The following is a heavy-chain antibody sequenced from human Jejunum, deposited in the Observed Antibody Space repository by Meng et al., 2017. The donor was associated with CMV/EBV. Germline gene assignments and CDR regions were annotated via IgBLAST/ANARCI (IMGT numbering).Heavy chain of an antibody. CDR3: ARKQWEPDY. Sequence: SCKTSGYDFSDYGISWVRQAPGQGLEWIGWVSSYTDNTKYAPKFQGRVTMTADASTTTAQLELRSLRSDDTAVYYCARKQWEPDYWGQGTRGTVSS. CDR2: VSSYTDNT. V-gene: IGHV1-18*01. D-gene: IGHD1-26*01. CDR1: GYDFSDYG. J-gene: IGHJ4*02.